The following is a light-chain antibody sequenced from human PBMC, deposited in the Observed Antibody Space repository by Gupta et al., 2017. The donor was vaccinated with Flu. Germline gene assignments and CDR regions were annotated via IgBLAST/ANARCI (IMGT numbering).Light chain of an antibody. Sequence: QSVLTQPLPVSGAPGQRGTISCTGSSSNIGAGYDVHWYQQTPGTAPKFLIYGSSNRLSGAPARFFGSKYGISATLATTGLQAEDEADYYCQSNDASQSGWVFGGGTKATAL. CDR1: SSNIGAGYD. CDR2: GSS. J-gene: IGLJ3*02. CDR3: QSNDASQSGWV. V-gene: IGLV1-40*01.